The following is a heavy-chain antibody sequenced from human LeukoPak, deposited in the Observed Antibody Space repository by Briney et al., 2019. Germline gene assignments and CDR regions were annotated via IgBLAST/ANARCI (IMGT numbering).Heavy chain of an antibody. Sequence: GGSLRLSCAASGFTLSSYSMNWVRQAPGKGLEWVSSITSSSSYIYYADSVKGRFTISRDNAKNSLYLQMNSLRAEDTAVYYCARERPDSSGYYYYDYWGQGTLVTVSS. V-gene: IGHV3-21*01. D-gene: IGHD3-22*01. CDR2: ITSSSSYI. CDR3: ARERPDSSGYYYYDY. J-gene: IGHJ4*02. CDR1: GFTLSSYS.